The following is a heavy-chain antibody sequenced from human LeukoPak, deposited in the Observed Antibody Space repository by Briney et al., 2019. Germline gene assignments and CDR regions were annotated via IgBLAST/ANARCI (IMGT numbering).Heavy chain of an antibody. CDR1: GYSISSGYY. Sequence: PSETLSLTCTVSGYSISSGYYWGWIRQPPGKGLEWIGSIYHSGSTNYNPSLKSRVTISVDTSKNQFSLKLSSVTAADTAVYYCARGRGSGWYRSYYFDYWGQGTLVTVSS. CDR3: ARGRGSGWYRSYYFDY. V-gene: IGHV4-38-2*02. D-gene: IGHD6-19*01. CDR2: IYHSGST. J-gene: IGHJ4*02.